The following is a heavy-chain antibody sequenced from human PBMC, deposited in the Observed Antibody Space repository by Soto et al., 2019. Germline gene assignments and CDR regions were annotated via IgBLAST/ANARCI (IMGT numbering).Heavy chain of an antibody. CDR2: TNPNSGGT. J-gene: IGHJ5*02. V-gene: IGHV1-2*02. CDR1: GFTFTGHY. D-gene: IGHD1-26*01. CDR3: ARRGSVPRIVGATTRWFDP. Sequence: ASVKVSCKASGFTFTGHYIHCVRQAPGQGLEWMGWTNPNSGGTSYAQKFQGRVTMTRDTSITTAYMELSRLSSDDTAVYYCARRGSVPRIVGATTRWFDPWGQGTLVTVSS.